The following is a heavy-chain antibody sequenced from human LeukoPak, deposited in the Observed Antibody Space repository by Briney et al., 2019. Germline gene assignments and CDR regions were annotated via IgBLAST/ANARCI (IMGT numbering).Heavy chain of an antibody. J-gene: IGHJ4*02. CDR1: TDSTNTYY. CDR2: IYHSGST. D-gene: IGHD2-15*01. V-gene: IGHV4-59*01. Sequence: SETLSLTCSVSTDSTNTYYWICIPQSPGKGLECIGHIYHSGSTDYNPSFKSRVTISIDMSKKEFSLKLTSVTVADTAMYYCVRLRWELLAPYFDHWGQGAFVIVSS. CDR3: VRLRWELLAPYFDH.